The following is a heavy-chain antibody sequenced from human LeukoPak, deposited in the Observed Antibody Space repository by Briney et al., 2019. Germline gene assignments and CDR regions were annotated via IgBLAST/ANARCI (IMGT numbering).Heavy chain of an antibody. D-gene: IGHD1-26*01. CDR2: MNPNSGNT. Sequence: ASVKVSCKASGYTFTSYDINWVRQATGQGLEWMGWMNPNSGNTGYAQKFQGRVTITRNTSISTAYMELSSLRSEDTAVYYCAKGSYSGSYGGWFDPWGQGTLVTVSS. V-gene: IGHV1-8*03. J-gene: IGHJ5*02. CDR3: AKGSYSGSYGGWFDP. CDR1: GYTFTSYD.